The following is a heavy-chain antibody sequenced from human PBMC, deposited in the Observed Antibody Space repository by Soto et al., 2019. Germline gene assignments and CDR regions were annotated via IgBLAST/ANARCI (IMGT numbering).Heavy chain of an antibody. CDR1: GFTFDDYT. J-gene: IGHJ6*02. D-gene: IGHD3-3*01. V-gene: IGHV3-43*01. CDR2: ISWDGGST. Sequence: GGSLRLSCAASGFTFDDYTMHWVRQAPGKGLEWVSLISWDGGSTYYADSVKGRFTISRDNSKNSLYLQMNSLRTEDTALYYCAKGGITIFGLYGMDVWGQGTTVTVSS. CDR3: AKGGITIFGLYGMDV.